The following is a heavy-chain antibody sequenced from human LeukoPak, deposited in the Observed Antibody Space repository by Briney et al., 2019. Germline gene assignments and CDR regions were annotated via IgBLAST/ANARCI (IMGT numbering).Heavy chain of an antibody. Sequence: ASVKVSCKASRYTFTGYYIHWVRQAPGQGPEWMGWINPDNGGTNYAQKFQGRVTMTRDTSINTAYVEVSRLKSDDTAVYYCARESPDIVVVVTAALRRSWFDPWGQGTLVTVSS. CDR3: ARESPDIVVVVTAALRRSWFDP. V-gene: IGHV1-2*02. CDR2: INPDNGGT. J-gene: IGHJ5*02. CDR1: RYTFTGYY. D-gene: IGHD2-15*01.